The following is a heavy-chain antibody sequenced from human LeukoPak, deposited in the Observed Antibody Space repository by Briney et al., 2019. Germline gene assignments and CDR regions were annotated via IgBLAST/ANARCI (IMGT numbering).Heavy chain of an antibody. D-gene: IGHD4-11*01. CDR1: GFTFSSYA. J-gene: IGHJ4*02. Sequence: GGSLRLSCAASGFTFSSYAMSWVRQAPGKGLEWVSAISGSGGSTYYADSVKGRFTITRDNCKNTLYLQLNSLRAEDTAVYFCAKLWDSNYPGDYWGQGTLVTVSS. CDR2: ISGSGGST. CDR3: AKLWDSNYPGDY. V-gene: IGHV3-23*01.